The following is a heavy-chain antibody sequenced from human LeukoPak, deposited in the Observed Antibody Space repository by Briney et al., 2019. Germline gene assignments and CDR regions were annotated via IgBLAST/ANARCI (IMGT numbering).Heavy chain of an antibody. Sequence: GGSLRLSCSASGFTFSSHWMHWVRHAPGKGLVWVARINGDGSETNYAGSVSGRFTISRDNAKSTLYLQMNSLRAEDTAVYYCASGSGDYGDPFDYWGQGTLVTVSS. CDR2: INGDGSET. J-gene: IGHJ4*02. CDR3: ASGSGDYGDPFDY. D-gene: IGHD4-17*01. V-gene: IGHV3-74*01. CDR1: GFTFSSHW.